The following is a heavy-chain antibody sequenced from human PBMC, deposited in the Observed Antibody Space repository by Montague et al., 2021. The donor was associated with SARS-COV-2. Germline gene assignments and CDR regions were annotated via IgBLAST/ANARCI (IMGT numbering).Heavy chain of an antibody. V-gene: IGHV4-59*08. Sequence: SETLSLTCTVSGGSISRFYWSWFRQPPGKGLQWVGYSPDCVGTNYNPSRTSRVTMSVDTSKNQFSLKVKAVTAADTAVYYCARGYSANLPAVYWGQGTLVTVSS. D-gene: IGHD4/OR15-4a*01. CDR3: ARGYSANLPAVY. J-gene: IGHJ4*02. CDR2: SPDCVGT. CDR1: GGSISRFY.